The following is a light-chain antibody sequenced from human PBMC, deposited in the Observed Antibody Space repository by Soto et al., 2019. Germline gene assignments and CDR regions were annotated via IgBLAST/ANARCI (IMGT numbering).Light chain of an antibody. CDR1: QSVLYSSNNKNY. Sequence: DIVMTQSPDSLAVSLGERATINCKSSQSVLYSSNNKNYLAWYQQKPGQPPKLLIYWASTRESGVPDRFSGSGSGTDFTLTISSLQAEDVAVYYCQQYYPTPPHTFGQETKVEIK. V-gene: IGKV4-1*01. CDR3: QQYYPTPPHT. J-gene: IGKJ2*01. CDR2: WAS.